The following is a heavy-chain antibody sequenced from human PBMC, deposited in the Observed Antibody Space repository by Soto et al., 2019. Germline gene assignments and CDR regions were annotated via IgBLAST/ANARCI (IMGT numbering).Heavy chain of an antibody. CDR1: GYNFNNFW. V-gene: IGHV5-51*01. CDR2: IYPGDSDT. J-gene: IGHJ4*02. CDR3: ARIPCPRYEFTDGNY. Sequence: PGESLKISCKASGYNFNNFWIGWVRPMPGKGLEGMGIIYPGDSDTRYIPSVQGRVTISADTSRRTGHLQGSRLTASDTAIYYCARIPCPRYEFTDGNYWGRGTLVTVSS. D-gene: IGHD5-12*01.